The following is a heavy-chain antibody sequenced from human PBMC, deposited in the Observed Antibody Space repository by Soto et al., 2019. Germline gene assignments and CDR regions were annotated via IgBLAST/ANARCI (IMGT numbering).Heavy chain of an antibody. CDR1: GFTFDNYA. Sequence: LRLSCAASGFTFDNYALSWVRQAPGKGLEWVSLISGSGRTTFHAESVKGRFTISRDNSKNTLYLQMNSLRAEDTAVYYCAKDPNNWNDPGFDYWGQGTLVTVSS. CDR3: AKDPNNWNDPGFDY. CDR2: ISGSGRTT. J-gene: IGHJ4*02. D-gene: IGHD1-1*01. V-gene: IGHV3-23*01.